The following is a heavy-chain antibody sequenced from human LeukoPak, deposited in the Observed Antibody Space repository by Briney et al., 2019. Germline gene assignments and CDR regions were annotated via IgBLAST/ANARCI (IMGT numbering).Heavy chain of an antibody. CDR3: PRGLANPYFGGNCNKPPEAFDI. V-gene: IGHV4-31*03. J-gene: IGHJ3*02. D-gene: IGHD2-21*02. CDR1: GGAISSGGYY. CDR2: IYYSGST. Sequence: SQTLSLTCTVSGGAISSGGYYWSWIRQHPGKGLEWIGYIYYSGSTYYNPSLKSRVTVSVDTSKNQFSLKLSSVTAADTAVYYWPRGLANPYFGGNCNKPPEAFDIWAKGQWSPSLQ.